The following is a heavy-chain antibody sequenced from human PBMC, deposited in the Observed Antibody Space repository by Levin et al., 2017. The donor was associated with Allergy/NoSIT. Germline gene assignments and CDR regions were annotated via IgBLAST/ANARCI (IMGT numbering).Heavy chain of an antibody. Sequence: GESLKISCAASGFTFSSYGMHWVRQAPGKGLEWVAVISYDGSNKYYADSVKGRFTISRDNSKNTLYLQMNSLRAEDTAVYYCAKDVGNYYDSSGYYPYWGQGTLVTVSS. CDR3: AKDVGNYYDSSGYYPY. D-gene: IGHD3-22*01. V-gene: IGHV3-30*18. J-gene: IGHJ4*02. CDR2: ISYDGSNK. CDR1: GFTFSSYG.